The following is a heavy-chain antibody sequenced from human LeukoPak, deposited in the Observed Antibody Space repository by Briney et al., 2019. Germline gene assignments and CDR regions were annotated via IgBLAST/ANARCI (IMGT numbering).Heavy chain of an antibody. J-gene: IGHJ3*02. CDR3: AEDSGLRFGELSSEGGACDI. CDR1: GFTFGTYA. V-gene: IGHV3-23*01. Sequence: GGSLRLSCAASGFTFGTYAMSWVRQTPGKGLEWVSTISGSGGITYYADSVKGRFTISRDNSNSTVFLQMNSLRAEDTAVYFCAEDSGLRFGELSSEGGACDIWGPGTMVTVSS. CDR2: ISGSGGIT. D-gene: IGHD3-10*01.